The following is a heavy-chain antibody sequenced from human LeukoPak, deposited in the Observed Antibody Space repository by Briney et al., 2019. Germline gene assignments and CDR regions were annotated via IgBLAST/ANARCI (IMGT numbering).Heavy chain of an antibody. CDR2: IIPIFGTA. CDR3: ARFQEGWFDP. J-gene: IGHJ5*02. CDR1: GGTFSSYA. V-gene: IGHV1-69*05. Sequence: GASVKVSCKASGGTFSSYAISWVRQAPGQGLEWMGGIIPIFGTANYAQKFQGRVTITTDESTSTAYMELSSLRSEDTAVYYRARFQEGWFDPWGQGTLVTVSS.